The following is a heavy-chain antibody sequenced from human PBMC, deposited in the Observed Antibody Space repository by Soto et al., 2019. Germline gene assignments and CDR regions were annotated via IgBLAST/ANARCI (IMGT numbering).Heavy chain of an antibody. Sequence: PGGSLRLSCAVSGFPFSFYGFHWVRQSPGKGLEWLGVIVSDGSAIYHADSLEGRFFISRDNSKDILYLQMNSLRVVDTAVYYCARDDAFDNENGFDMWGQGTMVTVSS. CDR2: IVSDGSAI. J-gene: IGHJ3*02. D-gene: IGHD3-3*02. CDR1: GFPFSFYG. CDR3: ARDDAFDNENGFDM. V-gene: IGHV3-33*01.